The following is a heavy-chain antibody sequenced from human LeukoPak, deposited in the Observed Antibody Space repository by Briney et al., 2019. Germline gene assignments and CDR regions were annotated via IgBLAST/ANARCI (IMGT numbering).Heavy chain of an antibody. CDR2: MNPNSGNT. V-gene: IGHV1-8*02. CDR3: ARVGGDLRDFWSGYYRILGYYYYYMDV. D-gene: IGHD3-3*01. Sequence: GASVKVSFKASGYTFTSYYMHWVRQATGQGREWMGWMNPNSGNTGYAQKFQGRVTMTRNTSISTAYMELSSLRSEDTAVYYCARVGGDLRDFWSGYYRILGYYYYYMDVWGKGTTVTVSS. CDR1: GYTFTSYY. J-gene: IGHJ6*03.